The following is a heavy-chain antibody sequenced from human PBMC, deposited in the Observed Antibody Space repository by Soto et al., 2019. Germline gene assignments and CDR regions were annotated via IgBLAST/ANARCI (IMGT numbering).Heavy chain of an antibody. CDR2: IYWDAVE. D-gene: IGHD2-15*01. Sequence: QITLKESGPTLVKPAQTLALTCTFSGFSLTTDGEGVGWVRQPPVEALEWLALIYWDAVERYSPSLKTRLTITKDPSKKQVVLIMTRVDPVETAPYYCADSRNLITEDAQVVDFDYGGQGTLVTVSS. CDR1: GFSLTTDGEG. CDR3: ADSRNLITEDAQVVDFDY. J-gene: IGHJ4*02. V-gene: IGHV2-5*02.